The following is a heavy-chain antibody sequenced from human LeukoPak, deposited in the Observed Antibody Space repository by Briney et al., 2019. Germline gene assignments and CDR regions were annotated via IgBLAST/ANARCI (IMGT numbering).Heavy chain of an antibody. CDR1: GFTFSPYW. J-gene: IGHJ4*02. CDR3: ARNNYYFDY. Sequence: GGSLRLSCAASGFTFSPYWMSWVRQAPGKGLECVANINKDGSDKYYVDSVKGRFTISRDNAKNSLSLQMNSLRAEDTAVYYCARNNYYFDYWGQGTLVTVSS. D-gene: IGHD1/OR15-1a*01. V-gene: IGHV3-7*05. CDR2: INKDGSDK.